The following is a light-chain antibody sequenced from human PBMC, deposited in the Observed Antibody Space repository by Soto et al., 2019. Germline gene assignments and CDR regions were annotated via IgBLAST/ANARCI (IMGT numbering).Light chain of an antibody. CDR2: GAS. Sequence: EIVMTQSPATLSVSPGERATLSCRASQSVSSNLAWYQQKPGQAPRLLIYGASTRATGIPARFSGSGSGTEFTLTISRLRSEDLAVYYCQHYNNWPPWTFGQGTKVEIK. CDR1: QSVSSN. J-gene: IGKJ1*01. V-gene: IGKV3-15*01. CDR3: QHYNNWPPWT.